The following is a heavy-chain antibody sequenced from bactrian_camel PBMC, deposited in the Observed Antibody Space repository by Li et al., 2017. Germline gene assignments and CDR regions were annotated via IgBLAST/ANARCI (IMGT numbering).Heavy chain of an antibody. Sequence: VQLVESGGGSVQAGGSLRLSCAASGYTYSTYCMGWFRQAPGKEREGVAGISTDGGSTNSADSVKGRFTISRDNARNTLYLQMNSLKTEDTAVYYCATERWFSTWGQGTQVTVS. J-gene: IGHJ6*01. CDR3: ATERWFST. CDR1: GYTYSTYC. D-gene: IGHD2*01. CDR2: ISTDGGST. V-gene: IGHV3S1*01.